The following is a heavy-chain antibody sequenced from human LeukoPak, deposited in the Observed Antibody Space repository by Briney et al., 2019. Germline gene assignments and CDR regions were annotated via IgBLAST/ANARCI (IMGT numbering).Heavy chain of an antibody. V-gene: IGHV4-39*01. Sequence: SSETLSLTCTVSGASIRSISYYCAWFRQPPGKGLEWIGTIYYTGSTSYHPSPNNRVTISVDTAKNQCSLKLTSVTAAGTAVFYCAMSTSGSHDYWVRGTLVTVSS. D-gene: IGHD1-1*01. CDR2: IYYTGST. J-gene: IGHJ4*02. CDR1: GASIRSISYY. CDR3: AMSTSGSHDY.